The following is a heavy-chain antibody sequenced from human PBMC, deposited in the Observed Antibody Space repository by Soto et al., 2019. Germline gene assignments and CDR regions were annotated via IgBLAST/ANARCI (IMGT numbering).Heavy chain of an antibody. D-gene: IGHD2-2*01. CDR3: ARLERVAAALLNWFDA. V-gene: IGHV1-8*01. Sequence: GASVKVSCKASGYTFTSYDINWERQATGQGLKRIGWMNPHSGNTGYAQKYQGRVTMTRNTSLSTAYMELSSRRSEDTALYYFARLERVAAALLNWFDARGQGTLVTVSS. J-gene: IGHJ5*02. CDR1: GYTFTSYD. CDR2: MNPHSGNT.